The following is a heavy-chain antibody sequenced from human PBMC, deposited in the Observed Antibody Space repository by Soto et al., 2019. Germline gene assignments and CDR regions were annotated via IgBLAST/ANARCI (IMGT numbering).Heavy chain of an antibody. CDR3: ARDAGYCTNGVCYTVIDY. J-gene: IGHJ4*02. Sequence: QVQLVESGGGVVQPGRSLRLSCAASGFTFSSYGMHWVRQAPGKGLEWVAVIWYDGSNKYYADSVKGRFTISRDNSKNTLYLQMNSLRAEYTAVYYCARDAGYCTNGVCYTVIDYWGQGTLVTVSS. CDR1: GFTFSSYG. CDR2: IWYDGSNK. V-gene: IGHV3-33*01. D-gene: IGHD2-8*01.